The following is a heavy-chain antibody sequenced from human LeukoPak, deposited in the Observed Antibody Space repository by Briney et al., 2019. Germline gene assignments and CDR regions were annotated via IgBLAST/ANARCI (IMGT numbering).Heavy chain of an antibody. D-gene: IGHD2/OR15-2a*01. J-gene: IGHJ6*03. V-gene: IGHV7-4-1*02. Sequence: ASVKVSCKASGYTFTSYAMNWVRQAPGQGLEWMGWINTNTGNPTYAQGFTGRFVFSLDTSVSTAYPQISSLKAEDTAVYYCARVGPLWAFYYYMDVWGKGTTITVS. CDR1: GYTFTSYA. CDR3: ARVGPLWAFYYYMDV. CDR2: INTNTGNP.